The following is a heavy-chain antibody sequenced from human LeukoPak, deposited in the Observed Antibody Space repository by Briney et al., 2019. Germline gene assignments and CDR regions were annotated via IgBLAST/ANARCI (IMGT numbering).Heavy chain of an antibody. CDR2: ISSSSYI. CDR3: ARELDIVVVVAATSGGAFDI. Sequence: PGGSLRLSCAASRFTFSSYSMNWVRQAPGKGLEWVSSISSSSYIYYADSVKGRFTISRDNAKNSLYLQMNSLRAEDTAVYYCARELDIVVVVAATSGGAFDIWGQGTMVTVSS. CDR1: RFTFSSYS. V-gene: IGHV3-21*01. D-gene: IGHD2-15*01. J-gene: IGHJ3*02.